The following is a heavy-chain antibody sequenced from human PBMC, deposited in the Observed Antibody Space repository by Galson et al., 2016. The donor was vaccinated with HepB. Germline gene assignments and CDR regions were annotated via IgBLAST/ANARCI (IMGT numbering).Heavy chain of an antibody. D-gene: IGHD2-21*02. CDR1: GYTFTTYH. J-gene: IGHJ4*02. CDR2: INPSGGST. CDR3: ARGSVVVTAI. V-gene: IGHV1-46*01. Sequence: SVKVSCKASGYTFTTYHTHWVRQAPGQGLEWMGIINPSGGSTRYAQKFQDRVTMTRDTSTSTVYMELSSLRSEDTAVYYCARGSVVVTAIWGQGTLVTVSS.